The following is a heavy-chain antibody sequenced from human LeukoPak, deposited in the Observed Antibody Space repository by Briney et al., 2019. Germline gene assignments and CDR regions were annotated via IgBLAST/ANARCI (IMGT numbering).Heavy chain of an antibody. J-gene: IGHJ6*02. Sequence: GGSLRLSCAASGFTFSSYGMHWVRQAPGKGLEWVAVISYDGSNKYYADSVKGRFTISRDNSKNTLYLQMNSLRAEDTAVYYCLGSYYYYGMDVWGQGTTVTVSS. CDR1: GFTFSSYG. CDR2: ISYDGSNK. CDR3: LGSYYYYGMDV. V-gene: IGHV3-30*03. D-gene: IGHD7-27*01.